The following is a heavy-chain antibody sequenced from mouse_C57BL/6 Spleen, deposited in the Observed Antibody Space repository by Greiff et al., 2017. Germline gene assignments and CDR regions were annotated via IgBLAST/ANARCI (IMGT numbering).Heavy chain of an antibody. Sequence: QVQLQQSGAELVRPGASVKLSCKASGYTFTGYYINWVKQRPGQGLEWIARIYPGSGNTYYNEKFKGKATLTAEKSSSTAYMQLSSLTSEDSAVYFCARWDGSSYYFDYWGQGTTLTVSS. CDR3: ARWDGSSYYFDY. CDR1: GYTFTGYY. V-gene: IGHV1-76*01. D-gene: IGHD1-1*01. J-gene: IGHJ2*01. CDR2: IYPGSGNT.